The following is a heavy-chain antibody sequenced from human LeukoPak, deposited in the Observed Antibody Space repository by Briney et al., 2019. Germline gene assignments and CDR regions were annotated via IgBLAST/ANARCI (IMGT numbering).Heavy chain of an antibody. J-gene: IGHJ1*01. D-gene: IGHD4-17*01. Sequence: GGSLRLSCAASGFTFNTYSMNWVRQAPGKGLEWVSSISSSSNYIYYADSVKGRFSISRDDAKNSLFLQMNGLRAEDTAVYYCARDMTTATTCYLQHWGQGTLVTVSS. CDR3: ARDMTTATTCYLQH. V-gene: IGHV3-21*01. CDR2: ISSSSNYI. CDR1: GFTFNTYS.